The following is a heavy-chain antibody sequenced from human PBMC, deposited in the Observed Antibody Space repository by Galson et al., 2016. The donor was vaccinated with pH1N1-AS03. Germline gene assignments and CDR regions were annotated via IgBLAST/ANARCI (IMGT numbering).Heavy chain of an antibody. J-gene: IGHJ4*02. D-gene: IGHD2-15*01. CDR2: INEDGSEK. Sequence: SLRLSCAASGFTFSIFKMNWVRQAPGKGLEWVANINEDGSEKYYVDSVKGRFTISRDNAKNSLYLQMNSLRVEDTAVYFCANEGLSNFDYWGQGTLVSVSS. V-gene: IGHV3-7*01. CDR1: GFTFSIFK. CDR3: ANEGLSNFDY.